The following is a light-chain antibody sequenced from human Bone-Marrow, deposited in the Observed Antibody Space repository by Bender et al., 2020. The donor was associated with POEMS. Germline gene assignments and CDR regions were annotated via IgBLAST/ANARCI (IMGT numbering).Light chain of an antibody. V-gene: IGLV1-44*01. CDR3: AAWEDSLNGWV. Sequence: QSVLTQPPSASGTPGQRVTISCSGSSSNIGTNPVNWYQQLPGTAPKLLIYGNIHRPSGVPDRFSGSKSGTSVSLAISGLQSEDEADYYCAAWEDSLNGWVFGGGTKLTVL. J-gene: IGLJ3*02. CDR1: SSNIGTNP. CDR2: GNI.